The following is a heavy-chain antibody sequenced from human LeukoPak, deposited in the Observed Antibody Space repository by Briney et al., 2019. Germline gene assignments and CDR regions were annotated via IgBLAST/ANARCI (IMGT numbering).Heavy chain of an antibody. V-gene: IGHV1-18*01. CDR2: ISAYNGNT. CDR3: ASRAYYYDSSGYGDPYFDY. J-gene: IGHJ4*02. D-gene: IGHD3-22*01. Sequence: GAAVKVSCKASGYTFTSYGISWVRQAPGQGLEWMGWISAYNGNTNYAQKLQGRVTMTTDTSTSTAYMELRSLRSDDTAVYYCASRAYYYDSSGYGDPYFDYWGQGTLVTVSS. CDR1: GYTFTSYG.